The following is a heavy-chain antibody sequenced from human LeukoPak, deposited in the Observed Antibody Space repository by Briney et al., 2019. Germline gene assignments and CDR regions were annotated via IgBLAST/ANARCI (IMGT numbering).Heavy chain of an antibody. CDR3: ATVPRSSCCYTFDS. V-gene: IGHV3-53*04. Sequence: GGSLRLSCAASGFTVSSTYMAWVRQPPGKGLEWVSVFYPSGTTHYADSVRGRFTVSRHDSNNAFYLQMNSLRVEDTAVYYCATVPRSSCCYTFDSRGQGTLVTVSS. D-gene: IGHD2-2*02. CDR2: FYPSGTT. CDR1: GFTVSSTY. J-gene: IGHJ4*02.